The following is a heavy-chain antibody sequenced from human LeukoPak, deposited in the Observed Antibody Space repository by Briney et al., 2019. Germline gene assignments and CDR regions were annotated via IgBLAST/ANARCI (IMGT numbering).Heavy chain of an antibody. CDR3: ATRVLWRMLDCFDL. J-gene: IGHJ3*01. V-gene: IGHV1-24*01. CDR1: GYTLTELS. CDR2: FDPEDGET. Sequence: VASVKVSCKVSGYTLTELSMHWVRQAPGKGLEWMGGFDPEDGETIYAQKFQGRVTMTEDTSTDTAYMELNSLRSDDTAVYYCATRVLWRMLDCFDLWGQGTMVTVS. D-gene: IGHD3-16*01.